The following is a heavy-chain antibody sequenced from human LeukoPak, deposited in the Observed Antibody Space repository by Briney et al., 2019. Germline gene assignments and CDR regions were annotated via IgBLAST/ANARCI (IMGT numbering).Heavy chain of an antibody. D-gene: IGHD1-26*01. CDR2: ISGSSTAI. CDR3: ARDYSGSSQTTPLRY. CDR1: GFTFSSYA. J-gene: IGHJ4*02. V-gene: IGHV3-48*02. Sequence: GGSLRLSCAASGFTFSSYAMNWVRQAPGKGPEWVSYISGSSTAIYYADSVEGRFTISRDNAKNSLYLQMNSLRDEDTAVYYCARDYSGSSQTTPLRYWGQGTLVTVSS.